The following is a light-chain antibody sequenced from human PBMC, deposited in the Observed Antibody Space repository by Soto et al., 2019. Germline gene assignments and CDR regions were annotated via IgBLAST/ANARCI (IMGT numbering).Light chain of an antibody. Sequence: QTVVTQEPSFSVSPGGTVTLTCGLSSGSVSTSYYPSWYQQTPGQAPRTLIYTTDTRSSGVPDRFSGSILGNKAALTITGAQADHEGDYYYLLHMGRGAWVFGGGTKLTVL. V-gene: IGLV8-61*01. CDR2: TTD. CDR1: SGSVSTSYY. J-gene: IGLJ3*02. CDR3: LLHMGRGAWV.